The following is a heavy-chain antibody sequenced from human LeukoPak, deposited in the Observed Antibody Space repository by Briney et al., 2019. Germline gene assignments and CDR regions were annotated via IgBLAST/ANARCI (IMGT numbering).Heavy chain of an antibody. J-gene: IGHJ3*02. CDR2: IYYSGST. CDR3: ARDSGVNYYDSSGYPDAFDI. CDR1: GGSISSSSYY. Sequence: SETLSLTCTVSGGSISSSSYYWGWIRQPPGKGLEWIGSIYYSGSTYYNPSLKSRVTISVDTSKNQFSLKLSSVTAADTAVYYCARDSGVNYYDSSGYPDAFDIWGQGAMVTVSS. V-gene: IGHV4-39*02. D-gene: IGHD3-22*01.